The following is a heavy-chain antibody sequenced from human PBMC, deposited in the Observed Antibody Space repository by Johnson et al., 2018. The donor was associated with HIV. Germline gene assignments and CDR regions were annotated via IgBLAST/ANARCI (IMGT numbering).Heavy chain of an antibody. J-gene: IGHJ3*02. CDR2: ISYDGSNK. CDR3: AKGPQGIATPDAFDI. D-gene: IGHD2-21*01. V-gene: IGHV3-30*18. CDR1: GFSFSDYY. Sequence: QVQLVESGGGLVQPGGSLRLSCAASGFSFSDYYMTWIRQAPGKGLEWVAVISYDGSNKYYADSVKGRFTISRDNSKNTLYLQMNSLRAEDTAVYYCAKGPQGIATPDAFDIWGQGTMVTVSS.